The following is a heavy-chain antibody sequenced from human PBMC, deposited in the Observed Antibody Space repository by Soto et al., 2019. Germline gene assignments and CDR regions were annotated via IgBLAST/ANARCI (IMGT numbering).Heavy chain of an antibody. J-gene: IGHJ5*02. V-gene: IGHV3-30*18. CDR3: AKDRGSGWYLWFDP. CDR1: GFTFSSYG. D-gene: IGHD6-19*01. CDR2: ISYDGSNK. Sequence: GGSLRLSCAASGFTFSSYGMHWVRQAPGKGLEWVAVISYDGSNKYYAVSVKGRFTISRDNSKNTLYLQMNSLRAEDTAVYYCAKDRGSGWYLWFDPWGQGALVTVSS.